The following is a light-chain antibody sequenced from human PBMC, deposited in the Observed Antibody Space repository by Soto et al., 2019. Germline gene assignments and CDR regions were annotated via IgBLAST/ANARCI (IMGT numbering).Light chain of an antibody. CDR1: QSISGW. Sequence: DIQMTQSPSTLSASVGDRVTITCRASQSISGWLAWYQQKAGEAPKLLIYKASTLESAVPSRFSGSGSGTEFTHTISSLQPDDSATYYCQQYNSYPYTFGQGTKLEIK. CDR2: KAS. J-gene: IGKJ2*01. V-gene: IGKV1-5*03. CDR3: QQYNSYPYT.